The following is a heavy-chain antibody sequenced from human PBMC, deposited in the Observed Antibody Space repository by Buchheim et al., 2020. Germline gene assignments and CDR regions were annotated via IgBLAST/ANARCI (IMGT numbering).Heavy chain of an antibody. Sequence: QEQLVESGGGVVQPGRSLRLSCAASGFTFSSYDMHWVRQAPGKGLEWVAVISFDGSNQYYVDSVKGRFTISRDNSENSLYLQMNSLRAEDTAVYYCASDGCSSTSCYIGRYWGQGIL. CDR3: ASDGCSSTSCYIGRY. CDR1: GFTFSSYD. D-gene: IGHD2-2*02. CDR2: ISFDGSNQ. J-gene: IGHJ4*02. V-gene: IGHV3-30*03.